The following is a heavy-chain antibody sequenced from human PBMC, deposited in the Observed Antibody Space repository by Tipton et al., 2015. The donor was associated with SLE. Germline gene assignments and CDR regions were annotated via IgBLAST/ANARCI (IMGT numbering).Heavy chain of an antibody. CDR3: ASRPWAFDI. Sequence: TLSITCAVYGGSFSGYYWSWIRQPPGKGLEWIGEINHSGSTNYNPSLKSRVTISVDTSKNQFSLKLNSVTAADTAVYYCASRPWAFDIWGQGTMVTVSS. CDR2: INHSGST. CDR1: GGSFSGYY. J-gene: IGHJ3*02. V-gene: IGHV4-34*01.